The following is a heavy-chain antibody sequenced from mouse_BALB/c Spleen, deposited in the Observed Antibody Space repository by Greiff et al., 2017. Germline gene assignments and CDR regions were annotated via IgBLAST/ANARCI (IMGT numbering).Heavy chain of an antibody. CDR3: ARAYDGYAYFDY. J-gene: IGHJ2*01. CDR2: ISSGGST. V-gene: IGHV5-6-5*01. CDR1: GFTFSSYA. D-gene: IGHD2-3*01. Sequence: EVQLVESGGGLVKPGGSLKLSCAASGFTFSSYAMSWVRQTPEKRLEWVASISSGGSTYYPDSVKGRFTISRDNARNILYLQMSSLRSEDTAMYYCARAYDGYAYFDYWGQGTTLTVSS.